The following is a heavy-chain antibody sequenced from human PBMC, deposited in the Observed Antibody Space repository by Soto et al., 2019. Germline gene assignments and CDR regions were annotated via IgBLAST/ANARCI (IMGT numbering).Heavy chain of an antibody. CDR1: GGSVSSGGDY. V-gene: IGHV4-30-4*01. D-gene: IGHD5-18*01. CDR2: ISGSGST. Sequence: SETLSLTCTVSGGSVSSGGDYWSWIRQSPGKGLEWIGYISGSGSTGYNPSLKNRLTMSVDRSKNQFTLRLTSVTAADTAVYFCATESGSTYGYFDYWGQGTQVTVSS. CDR3: ATESGSTYGYFDY. J-gene: IGHJ4*02.